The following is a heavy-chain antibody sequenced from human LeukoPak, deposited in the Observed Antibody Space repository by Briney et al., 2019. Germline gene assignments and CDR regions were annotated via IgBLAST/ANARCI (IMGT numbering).Heavy chain of an antibody. CDR3: AAGYNSGLAY. CDR1: GFTFSSYS. V-gene: IGHV3-21*01. J-gene: IGHJ4*02. D-gene: IGHD5-24*01. Sequence: GGSLRLSCAASGFTFSSYSMNWVRQAPGKGLEWVSSISSRSSYIFYADSVKGRFTISRDNAKNSLYLKMNSLRAEDTAVYYCAAGYNSGLAYWGQGTLVTVSS. CDR2: ISSRSSYI.